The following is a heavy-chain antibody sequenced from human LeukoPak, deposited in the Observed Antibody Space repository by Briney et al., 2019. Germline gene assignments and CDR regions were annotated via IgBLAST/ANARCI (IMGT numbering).Heavy chain of an antibody. D-gene: IGHD4-17*01. CDR1: GFTLSSYY. CDR3: ARDRLHYGEYEKTFDY. Sequence: PGGSLRLSCAASGFTLSSYYMHWVRQVPGKGLVWVSCINGDGSITKYADSVKGRFTISRDNAKKSLYLQMNSLRAEDSAVYYCARDRLHYGEYEKTFDYWGQGTLVTVSS. CDR2: INGDGSIT. J-gene: IGHJ4*02. V-gene: IGHV3-74*01.